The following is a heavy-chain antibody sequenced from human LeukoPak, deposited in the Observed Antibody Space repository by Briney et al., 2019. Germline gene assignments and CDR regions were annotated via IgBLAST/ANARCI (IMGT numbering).Heavy chain of an antibody. CDR1: GGSISSYY. CDR2: IYTSGST. Sequence: SETLCLTCTVSGGSISSYYWSWIRQPAGKGLEWIGRIYTSGSTNYNPSLKSRVTMSVDTSKNQFSLILSPVTAADTAVYYCARDSTSMIGQYYYYMDVWGKGTTVTVSS. CDR3: ARDSTSMIGQYYYYMDV. D-gene: IGHD3-16*01. V-gene: IGHV4-4*07. J-gene: IGHJ6*03.